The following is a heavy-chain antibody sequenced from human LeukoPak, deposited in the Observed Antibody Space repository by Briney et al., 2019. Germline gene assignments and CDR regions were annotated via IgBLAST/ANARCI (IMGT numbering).Heavy chain of an antibody. CDR3: ARDGTYYDFWSEDAFDI. CDR2: MNPNSGNT. CDR1: GYTFTSYD. D-gene: IGHD3-3*01. Sequence: ASVKVSCKASGYTFTSYDINWVRQATGQGLEWMGWMNPNSGNTGYAQKFQGRVAMTRNTSISTAYMELSSLRSEDTAVYYCARDGTYYDFWSEDAFDIWGQGTMVTVSS. V-gene: IGHV1-8*01. J-gene: IGHJ3*02.